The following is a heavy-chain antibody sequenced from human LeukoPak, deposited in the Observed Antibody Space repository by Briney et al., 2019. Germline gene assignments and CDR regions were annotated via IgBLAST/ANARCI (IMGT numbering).Heavy chain of an antibody. CDR3: ARDRDGGHPYYYYMDV. Sequence: ASVKVSCKASGYSFSSYGISWVRQAPGQGLEWMGWISAYNGNINYAQKVQGRVTMTTDTSTSTAYMELSSLRSEDTAVYYCARDRDGGHPYYYYMDVWGKGTTVTVSS. CDR1: GYSFSSYG. CDR2: ISAYNGNI. J-gene: IGHJ6*03. D-gene: IGHD5-24*01. V-gene: IGHV1-18*01.